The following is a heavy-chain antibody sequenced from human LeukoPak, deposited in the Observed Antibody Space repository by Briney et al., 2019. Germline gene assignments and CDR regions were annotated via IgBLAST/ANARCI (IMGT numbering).Heavy chain of an antibody. CDR3: TRGSEWELLSCDC. J-gene: IGHJ4*02. Sequence: PGGSLRLSCAASGFTFSTSWMTWVRQAPGKGLEWVANIKQDGSDKYYMDSAKGRFTISRDNAKNSLYLQMNSLRAEDTAVYYCTRGSEWELLSCDCWGQGTLVTVSS. CDR2: IKQDGSDK. V-gene: IGHV3-7*01. D-gene: IGHD1-26*01. CDR1: GFTFSTSW.